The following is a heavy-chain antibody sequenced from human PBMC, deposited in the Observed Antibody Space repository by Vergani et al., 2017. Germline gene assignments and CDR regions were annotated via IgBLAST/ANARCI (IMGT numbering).Heavy chain of an antibody. CDR3: ARELSYYYGSGSDDYNPYYYEGMDV. CDR1: GGSFNTYY. CDR2: IYSTGST. D-gene: IGHD3-10*01. Sequence: QVQLQESGPGLVKASQTLSLTCTVSGGSFNTYYWSWIRQSPGKGLEWIGYIYSTGSTNYNPSLNSRVTILVDRSKSQLSLKLTSVTAGDTAVYFCARELSYYYGSGSDDYNPYYYEGMDVWGPGTTVTVSS. V-gene: IGHV4-59*12. J-gene: IGHJ6*02.